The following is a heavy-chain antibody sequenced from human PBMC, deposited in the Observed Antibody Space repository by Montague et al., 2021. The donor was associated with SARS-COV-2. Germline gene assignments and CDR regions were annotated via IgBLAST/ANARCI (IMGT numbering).Heavy chain of an antibody. CDR2: INYSGST. CDR3: ARAPIYRSSWYAYFDY. V-gene: IGHV4-59*01. CDR1: GDSMNNYY. Sequence: SETLSLTCTVSGDSMNNYYWSRIRQPPGKGLEWVGYINYSGSTHYNPSLQSRVTLSRDTSKNQFPLRLTSVTAADTARYFCARAPIYRSSWYAYFDYWGQGTLVTVSS. D-gene: IGHD6-13*01. J-gene: IGHJ4*02.